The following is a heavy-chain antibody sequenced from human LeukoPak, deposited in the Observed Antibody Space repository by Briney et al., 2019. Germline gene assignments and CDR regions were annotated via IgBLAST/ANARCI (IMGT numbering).Heavy chain of an antibody. CDR3: AKDITNHGSFDY. CDR1: GFTFSSYT. D-gene: IGHD1-14*01. V-gene: IGHV3-23*01. CDR2: ISGSGGST. J-gene: IGHJ4*02. Sequence: PGGSLRLSCVGSGFTFSSYTVNWVRQAPGKGLEWVSAISGSGGSTYYADSVKGRFTISRDNSKNTLYLQMNSLRAEDTAVYYCAKDITNHGSFDYWGQGTLVTVSS.